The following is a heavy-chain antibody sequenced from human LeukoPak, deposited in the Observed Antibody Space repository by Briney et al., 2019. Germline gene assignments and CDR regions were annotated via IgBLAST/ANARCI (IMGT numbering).Heavy chain of an antibody. Sequence: GESLPISCEGSGSIFCIYWIGWGRQMPGKGLEWMGITYLADFDTKYSPSFQGQVTISADNSISTAYLQWSSLKASDTAMYYCARSGSSESHFDYWGQGTLVTVSS. CDR1: GSIFCIYW. D-gene: IGHD1-26*01. V-gene: IGHV5-51*03. CDR3: ARSGSSESHFDY. J-gene: IGHJ4*02. CDR2: TYLADFDT.